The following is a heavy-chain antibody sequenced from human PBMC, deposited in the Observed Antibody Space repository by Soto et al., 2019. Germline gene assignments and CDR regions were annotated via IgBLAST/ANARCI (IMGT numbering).Heavy chain of an antibody. CDR3: AKDPRLELRGVDS. CDR1: GYNFGSYA. Sequence: GGSLRLSCVASGYNFGSYAMMWVRQAPEKGLEWISTIGGGGIGSYYADSVKGRFTISRDNSKNTLYLQMNSLRAEDTGVYYCAKDPRLELRGVDSWGQGTQVTVSS. J-gene: IGHJ4*02. D-gene: IGHD1-7*01. V-gene: IGHV3-23*01. CDR2: IGGGGIGS.